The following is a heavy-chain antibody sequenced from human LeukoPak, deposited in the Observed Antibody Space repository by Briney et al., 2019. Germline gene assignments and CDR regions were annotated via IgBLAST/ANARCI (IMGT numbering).Heavy chain of an antibody. CDR1: GYTFTGYY. J-gene: IGHJ4*02. D-gene: IGHD6-13*01. V-gene: IGHV1-2*02. Sequence: GASVKVSCKASGYTFTGYYMHWVRQAPGQGLEWMGWINPNSGGTNYAQKFQGRVTMTRDTSISTAYMELSRLRSDDTAVYYCARVAAAAFLYYFDYWGQGTLVTVSS. CDR2: INPNSGGT. CDR3: ARVAAAAFLYYFDY.